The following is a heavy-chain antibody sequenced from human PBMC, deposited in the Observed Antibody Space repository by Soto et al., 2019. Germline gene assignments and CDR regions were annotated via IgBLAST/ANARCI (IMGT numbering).Heavy chain of an antibody. D-gene: IGHD2-2*01. CDR1: GDSVSSNSAA. Sequence: PSQTLSLTCAISGDSVSSNSAAWNLIRQSPSRGLEWLGRAYYRSKWYNDYAVSVKSRITINPDTSKNQFSLQLNSVTPEDTAVYYCARVVVAPAAIFRMDVWGQGTTVTVSS. J-gene: IGHJ6*02. CDR2: AYYRSKWYN. CDR3: ARVVVAPAAIFRMDV. V-gene: IGHV6-1*01.